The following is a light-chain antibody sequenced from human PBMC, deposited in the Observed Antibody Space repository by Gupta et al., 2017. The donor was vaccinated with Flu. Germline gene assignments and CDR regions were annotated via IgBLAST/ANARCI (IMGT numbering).Light chain of an antibody. CDR1: QSIRKW. V-gene: IGKV1-5*03. CDR2: MAS. CDR3: QQDDTYSAT. J-gene: IGKJ2*01. Sequence: PFTRSAAVGDRVSITCRASQSIRKWLAWYQQKPGKAPRLLIYMASTLESGVPARFSGSGSGTEFTLTISNLQPDDFATYYCQQDDTYSATFGQGTRLEIK.